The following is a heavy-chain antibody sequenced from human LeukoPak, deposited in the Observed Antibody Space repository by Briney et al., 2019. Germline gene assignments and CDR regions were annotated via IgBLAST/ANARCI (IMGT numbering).Heavy chain of an antibody. CDR1: GGSISSYY. Sequence: SETLSLTCTVSGGSISSYYWSWIRQPPGKGLEWIGYIYYSGSTNYNPSLKSRVTISVDTSKNQFSLKLSSVTAADTAVYYCARDRSGYLGAFDIWGQGTMVTISS. V-gene: IGHV4-59*01. J-gene: IGHJ3*02. CDR3: ARDRSGYLGAFDI. CDR2: IYYSGST. D-gene: IGHD5-12*01.